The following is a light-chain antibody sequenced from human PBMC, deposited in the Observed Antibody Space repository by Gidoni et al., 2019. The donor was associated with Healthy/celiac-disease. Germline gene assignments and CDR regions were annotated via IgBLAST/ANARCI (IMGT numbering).Light chain of an antibody. CDR3: QQYDNHPPT. J-gene: IGKJ5*01. V-gene: IGKV1-33*01. CDR2: DAA. CDR1: QDISNY. Sequence: DIQMTQSPSSLSASVGDRVTITCQASQDISNYLNWYQQKPGKAPKLLIYDAANLETGVPSRFSGSGCGTDFTITSSSLQHEDIATYYCQQYDNHPPTFGQGTRLEMK.